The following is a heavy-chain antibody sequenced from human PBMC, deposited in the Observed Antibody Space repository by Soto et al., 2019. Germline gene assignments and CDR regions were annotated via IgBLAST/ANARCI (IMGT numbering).Heavy chain of an antibody. J-gene: IGHJ1*01. Sequence: QVQLQESGPGLVKPSQTLSLTCTVSGGSISSGDYYWSWIRQPPGKGLEWIGYIYYSGSTYYNPSLKSRVTISVDTSKNQFSLKLSSVTAADTAVYYCARTGVIVFGVVIPRDFQHWGQGTLVTVSS. CDR1: GGSISSGDYY. CDR3: ARTGVIVFGVVIPRDFQH. V-gene: IGHV4-30-4*01. D-gene: IGHD3-3*01. CDR2: IYYSGST.